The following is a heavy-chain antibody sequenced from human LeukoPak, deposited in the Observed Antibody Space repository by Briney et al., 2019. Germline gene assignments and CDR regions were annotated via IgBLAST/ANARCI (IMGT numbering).Heavy chain of an antibody. V-gene: IGHV3-33*01. CDR1: GFTFSSYG. D-gene: IGHD3-10*01. J-gene: IGHJ4*02. Sequence: PGGSLRLSCAASGFTFSSYGMHWVRQAPGKGLEWVAVIWYDGSNKYYADSVKGRLTISRDNSKNTLYLQMNSLRAEDTAVYYCARDRGTMVRGFFDYWGQGTLVTVSS. CDR3: ARDRGTMVRGFFDY. CDR2: IWYDGSNK.